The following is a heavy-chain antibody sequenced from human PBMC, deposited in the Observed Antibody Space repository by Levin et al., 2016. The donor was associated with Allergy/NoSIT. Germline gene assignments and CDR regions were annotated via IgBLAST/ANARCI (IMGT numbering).Heavy chain of an antibody. Sequence: VRQAPGKGLEWVANIKQDGSEKYYVASVQGRFTISRDNAKNSLYLQMNSLRAEDTAVYYCARLLWSGYSWDFDYWGQGTLVTVSS. CDR3: ARLLWSGYSWDFDY. V-gene: IGHV3-7*01. D-gene: IGHD3-3*01. J-gene: IGHJ4*02. CDR2: IKQDGSEK.